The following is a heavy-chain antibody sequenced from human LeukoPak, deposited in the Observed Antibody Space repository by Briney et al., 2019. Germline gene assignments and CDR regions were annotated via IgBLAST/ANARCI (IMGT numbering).Heavy chain of an antibody. CDR3: ARDFVGGSYPDY. J-gene: IGHJ4*02. CDR2: IYHSGST. Sequence: PSETLSLTCTVSGGSISSSSYYWGWIRQPPGKGLEWIGEIYHSGSTNYNPSLKSRVTISVDKSKNQFSLKLSSVTAADTAVYYCARDFVGGSYPDYWGQGTLVTVSS. D-gene: IGHD1-26*01. V-gene: IGHV4-39*07. CDR1: GGSISSSSYY.